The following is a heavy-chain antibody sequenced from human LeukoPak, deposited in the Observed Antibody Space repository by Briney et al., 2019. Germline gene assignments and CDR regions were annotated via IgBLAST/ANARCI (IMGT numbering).Heavy chain of an antibody. D-gene: IGHD6-13*01. CDR3: ARGGSMRYYFDY. J-gene: IGHJ4*02. CDR1: GNSIYNSDYY. CDR2: IFYGGSS. V-gene: IGHV4-39*07. Sequence: SETLSLTCTVSGNSIYNSDYYWGWIRRPPGKGLEWIGSIFYGGSSYYNPSLESRVTISIAPSKSQFSLNLSSVTAADTAVYYCARGGSMRYYFDYWGQGTLVTVSS.